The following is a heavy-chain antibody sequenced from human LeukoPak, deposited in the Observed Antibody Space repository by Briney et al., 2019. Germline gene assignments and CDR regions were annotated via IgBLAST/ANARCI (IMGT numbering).Heavy chain of an antibody. Sequence: ASVKVSCKASGYTFTSYGISWVRQAPGQGLEWMGWISAYNGNTNYAQKLQGRVTMTTDTSTSTAYMEPRSLRSDDTAVYYCARLNSGSLTNYYYYGMDVWGQGTTVTVSS. J-gene: IGHJ6*02. CDR1: GYTFTSYG. CDR2: ISAYNGNT. D-gene: IGHD1-26*01. CDR3: ARLNSGSLTNYYYYGMDV. V-gene: IGHV1-18*01.